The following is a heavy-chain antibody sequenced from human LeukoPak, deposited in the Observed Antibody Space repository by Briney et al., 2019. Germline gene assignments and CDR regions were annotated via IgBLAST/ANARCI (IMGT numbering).Heavy chain of an antibody. CDR3: AKAQLLVGATLFDY. D-gene: IGHD1-26*01. J-gene: IGHJ4*02. CDR1: GFNFDDYA. Sequence: QPGRSLRLSCAASGFNFDDYAMHWVRQAPGKGLEWVSGISWNSGSIGYADSVKGRFTISRDNAKNSLYLQMNSLRAEDTALYYCAKAQLLVGATLFDYWGQGTLVTVSS. CDR2: ISWNSGSI. V-gene: IGHV3-9*01.